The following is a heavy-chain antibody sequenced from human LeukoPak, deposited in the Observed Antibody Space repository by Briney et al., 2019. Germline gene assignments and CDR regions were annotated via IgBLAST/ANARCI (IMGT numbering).Heavy chain of an antibody. CDR1: GFTFSGST. V-gene: IGHV3-73*01. CDR3: TRRPDCSGGSCYENWFDP. Sequence: PGGSLKLSCAASGFTFSGSTIHWDRQASGKGLEWVGRIRSKANSYATAYDVSVKGRFAISREDSKNTAYLQMNSLKTEDTAVYYCTRRPDCSGGSCYENWFDPWGQGTLVTVSS. J-gene: IGHJ5*02. CDR2: IRSKANSYAT. D-gene: IGHD2-15*01.